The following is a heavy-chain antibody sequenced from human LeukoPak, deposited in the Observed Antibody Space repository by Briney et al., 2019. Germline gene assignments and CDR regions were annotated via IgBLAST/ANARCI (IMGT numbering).Heavy chain of an antibody. D-gene: IGHD2-2*01. V-gene: IGHV1-2*06. CDR2: INPNRGGT. J-gene: IGHJ6*03. Sequence: ASVKVSCKASGYTFTGYYMHWVRQAPGHGLEWMGRINPNRGGTNYAQKIQGRVTMTRDTSISTAYMELSRLRSDDTAVYYCARDKGSSTFGAYYYYMDVWGKGTTVTVSS. CDR3: ARDKGSSTFGAYYYYMDV. CDR1: GYTFTGYY.